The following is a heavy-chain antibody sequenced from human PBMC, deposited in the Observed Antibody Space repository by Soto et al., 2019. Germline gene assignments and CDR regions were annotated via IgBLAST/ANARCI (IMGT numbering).Heavy chain of an antibody. Sequence: PGGSLRLSCAASGFTFSSYAMSWVRQAPGKGLEWVSAISGSGGSTYYADSVKGRLTISRDNSKNTLYLQMNSLRAEDTVVYYCAKVGWGSGYDLFYYGMDVWGQGTTVTVSS. V-gene: IGHV3-23*01. J-gene: IGHJ6*02. CDR3: AKVGWGSGYDLFYYGMDV. CDR2: ISGSGGST. CDR1: GFTFSSYA. D-gene: IGHD5-12*01.